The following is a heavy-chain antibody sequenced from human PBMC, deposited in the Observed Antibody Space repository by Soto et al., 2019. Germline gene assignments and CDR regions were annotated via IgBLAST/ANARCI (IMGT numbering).Heavy chain of an antibody. J-gene: IGHJ5*02. CDR1: RFDFGDYY. CDR3: VRPYYSSSWFPFHR. CDR2: IDSGDGTT. D-gene: IGHD6-13*01. V-gene: IGHV3-11*01. Sequence: PGGSLRLSCTGSRFDFGDYYMSWIRQAPGKGLEWVSYIDSGDGTTYYTDSVKGRFTISRDNAKKTVYLQMSSLRVEDTALYYCVRPYYSSSWFPFHRCGQGTMVTVYS.